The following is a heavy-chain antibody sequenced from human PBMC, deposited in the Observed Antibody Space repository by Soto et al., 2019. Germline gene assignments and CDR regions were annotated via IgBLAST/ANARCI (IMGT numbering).Heavy chain of an antibody. V-gene: IGHV1-18*01. CDR2: VSPYSGNA. D-gene: IGHD2-15*01. CDR1: DYNFRRYA. J-gene: IGHJ6*02. CDR3: ARDLLTRTPWGSATAQFPQYGMAV. Sequence: AAVNAPCKPSDYNFRRYAVIWVRPVPDQGLDWMERVSPYSGNADSAQKFQVIFTMTTDTSTNTAYLDLRYLRSDDTAVYFCARDLLTRTPWGSATAQFPQYGMAVWGHGSMVTVAS.